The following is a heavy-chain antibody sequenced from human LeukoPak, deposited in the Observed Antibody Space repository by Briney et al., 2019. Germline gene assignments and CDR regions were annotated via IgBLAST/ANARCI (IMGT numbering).Heavy chain of an antibody. Sequence: GASVKVSCKASGYTFTSYGISWVRQAPGQGLEWMGWISAYNGNTNYAQKLQGRVTMTTDTSTSTAYMELRSLRSDDTAVYYCAREWYYDSWSGYAEFDYWGQGTLVTVSS. J-gene: IGHJ4*02. CDR3: AREWYYDSWSGYAEFDY. CDR1: GYTFTSYG. V-gene: IGHV1-18*01. D-gene: IGHD3-3*01. CDR2: ISAYNGNT.